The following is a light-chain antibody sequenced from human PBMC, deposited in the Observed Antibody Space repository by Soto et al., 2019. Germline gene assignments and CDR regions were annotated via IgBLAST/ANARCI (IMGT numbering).Light chain of an antibody. J-gene: IGKJ2*01. CDR3: QQYDSYPKT. CDR2: KAS. Sequence: DVQMTQSPSTLSASIGDTVTMTCWASQNVNSWLAWYQQKPGKAPKLLIYKASILETGVPSRVSGGGSGTDFTLTISCLQPEDVATYYCQQYDSYPKTFGQGT. CDR1: QNVNSW. V-gene: IGKV1-5*03.